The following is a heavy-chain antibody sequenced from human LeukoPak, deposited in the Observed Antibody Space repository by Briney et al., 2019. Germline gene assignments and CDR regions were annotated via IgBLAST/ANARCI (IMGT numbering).Heavy chain of an antibody. CDR1: GGSISSSSYY. V-gene: IGHV4-39*07. Sequence: SETLSLTCTVSGGSISSSSYYWGWIRQPPGKGPEGIGSIYYSGSTYYNPSLKSRVTISVDTSKNQFSLKLSSVTAADTAVYYSARVKADFWSGYVFDYWGQGTLVTVSS. D-gene: IGHD3-3*01. CDR2: IYYSGST. CDR3: ARVKADFWSGYVFDY. J-gene: IGHJ4*02.